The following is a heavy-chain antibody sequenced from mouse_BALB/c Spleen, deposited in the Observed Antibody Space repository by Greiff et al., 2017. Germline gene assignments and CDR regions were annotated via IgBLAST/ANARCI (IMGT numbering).Heavy chain of an antibody. CDR1: GFTFSSYT. J-gene: IGHJ4*01. V-gene: IGHV5-12-2*01. CDR2: ISNGGGST. D-gene: IGHD4-1*01. Sequence: EVKLMESGGGLVQPGGSLKLSCAASGFTFSSYTMSWVRQTPEKRLEWVAYISNGGGSTYYPDTVKGRFTISRDNAKNTLYLQMSSLKSEDTAMYYCARQGGTNAMDYWGQGTSVTVSS. CDR3: ARQGGTNAMDY.